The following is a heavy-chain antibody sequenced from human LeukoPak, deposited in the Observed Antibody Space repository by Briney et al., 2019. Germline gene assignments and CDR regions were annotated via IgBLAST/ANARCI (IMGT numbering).Heavy chain of an antibody. Sequence: PSETLSLTCAVSGYSISSGYYWGWIRQPPGKGLEWIGSIYHSGSTYYNSSLKSRVTISVDTSKNQFSLKLSSVTAADTAVYYCARHAGYVDDAFDIWGQGTMVTVSS. CDR3: ARHAGYVDDAFDI. J-gene: IGHJ3*02. D-gene: IGHD5-18*01. V-gene: IGHV4-38-2*01. CDR2: IYHSGST. CDR1: GYSISSGYY.